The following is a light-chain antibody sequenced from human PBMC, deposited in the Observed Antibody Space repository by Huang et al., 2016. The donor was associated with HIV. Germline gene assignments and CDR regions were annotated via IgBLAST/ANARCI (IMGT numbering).Light chain of an antibody. V-gene: IGKV3-15*01. Sequence: EIVMTQSPATLSVSPGESATLSCRASQSVSSNLGWYQQKPGQAPRLLIYSSSTRATGIPARFSGSGSGTEVTLTISSLQSEDFAVYHCQQYTSWPGTFGQGTKVEIK. CDR2: SSS. CDR1: QSVSSN. CDR3: QQYTSWPGT. J-gene: IGKJ1*01.